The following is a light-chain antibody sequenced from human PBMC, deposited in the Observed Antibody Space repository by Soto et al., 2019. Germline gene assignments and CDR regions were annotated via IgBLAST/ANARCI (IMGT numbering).Light chain of an antibody. Sequence: QSVLTQPASVSGSPGQSITISCTGTSSDVGGYNYLSWFQQYPGKAPKLMIYEVSNRPSGVSNRFSGSKSGNTASLTISGLQAEDEADYYCSSFTSSVTWVFGGGTKLTVL. V-gene: IGLV2-14*01. CDR1: SSDVGGYNY. CDR2: EVS. CDR3: SSFTSSVTWV. J-gene: IGLJ3*02.